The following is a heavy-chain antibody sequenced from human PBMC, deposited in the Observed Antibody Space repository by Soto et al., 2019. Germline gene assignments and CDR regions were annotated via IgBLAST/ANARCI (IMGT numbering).Heavy chain of an antibody. CDR1: GYTFTGYY. CDR3: ARGLLWFGELSGPTYDAFDI. V-gene: IGHV1-2*04. Sequence: QVQLVQSGAEVKKPGASVKVSCKASGYTFTGYYMHWVRQAPGQGLEWMGWINPNSGGTNYAQKFQGWVTMTRDTSISTAYMELSRLRSDDTAVYYCARGLLWFGELSGPTYDAFDIWGQGTMVTVSS. D-gene: IGHD3-10*01. J-gene: IGHJ3*02. CDR2: INPNSGGT.